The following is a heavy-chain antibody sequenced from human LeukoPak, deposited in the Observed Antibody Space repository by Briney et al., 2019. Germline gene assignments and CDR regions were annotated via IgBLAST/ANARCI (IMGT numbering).Heavy chain of an antibody. CDR1: GFTFGDFG. CDR3: SRSRRVLCTGACYSFDY. D-gene: IGHD2-8*02. J-gene: IGHJ4*02. Sequence: GGSLRLSGSSSGFTFGDFGMSWFRQAPGKGPEWVGFIRSKVYGGATEYAASVKGRFIISRDDSKSIAYLQMNSLETEDTAVYYCSRSRRVLCTGACYSFDYWGQGTLVTVSS. V-gene: IGHV3-49*03. CDR2: IRSKVYGGAT.